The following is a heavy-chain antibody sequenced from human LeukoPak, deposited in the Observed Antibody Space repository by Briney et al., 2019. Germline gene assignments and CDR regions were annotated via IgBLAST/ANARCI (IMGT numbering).Heavy chain of an antibody. CDR1: GGSFSGYY. V-gene: IGHV4-34*01. Sequence: PSETLSLTCAVYGGSFSGYYWSWIRQPPGKGLEWIGEINHSGSTNYNPSLKSRVTISVDTSKNQFSLKLSSVTAADTAVYYCARVVSPGYWGQGTLVTVSS. CDR3: ARVVSPGY. J-gene: IGHJ4*02. CDR2: INHSGST.